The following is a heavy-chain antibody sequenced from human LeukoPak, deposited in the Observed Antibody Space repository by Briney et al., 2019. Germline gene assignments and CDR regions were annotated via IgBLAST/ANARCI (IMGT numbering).Heavy chain of an antibody. CDR2: INHSGST. CDR1: GGSFSGYY. Sequence: SETLSLTCAVYGGSFSGYYWSWIRQPPGKGLEWIGEINHSGSTNYNPSLKSRVTISVDTSKNQFSLKLSSVTAADTAVYYCARGPRITMVRGATVPNAFDIWGQGTMVTVSS. CDR3: ARGPRITMVRGATVPNAFDI. V-gene: IGHV4-34*01. D-gene: IGHD3-10*01. J-gene: IGHJ3*02.